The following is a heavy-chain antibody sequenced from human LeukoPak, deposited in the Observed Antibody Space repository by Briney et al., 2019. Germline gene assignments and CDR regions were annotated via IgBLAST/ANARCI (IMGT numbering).Heavy chain of an antibody. V-gene: IGHV3-30*04. D-gene: IGHD2-8*01. CDR3: AAQPCINGICYLDY. CDR2: ISYHARDR. CDR1: GFTFSDHA. J-gene: IGHJ4*02. Sequence: GGSLRLSCTASGFTFSDHAMHWVRQAPGKGLEWVTVISYHARDRFYADSVKGRFTVSRDNSRNILYLQMNSLRAEDSAVYYCAAQPCINGICYLDYWGQGALVTVSS.